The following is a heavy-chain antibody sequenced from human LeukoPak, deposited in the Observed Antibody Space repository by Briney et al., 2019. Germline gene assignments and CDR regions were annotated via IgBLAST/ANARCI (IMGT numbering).Heavy chain of an antibody. Sequence: PSETLSLTCAVYGGSFSGYYWSWIRQPPGKGLEWIGEINHSGSTNYNPSLKSRVTISVDTSKNQFSLKLSSVTAADTAVYYCARGYCSSTSCYWLRWFDPWGQGTLVTVSS. CDR1: GGSFSGYY. D-gene: IGHD2-2*01. J-gene: IGHJ5*02. CDR2: INHSGST. V-gene: IGHV4-34*01. CDR3: ARGYCSSTSCYWLRWFDP.